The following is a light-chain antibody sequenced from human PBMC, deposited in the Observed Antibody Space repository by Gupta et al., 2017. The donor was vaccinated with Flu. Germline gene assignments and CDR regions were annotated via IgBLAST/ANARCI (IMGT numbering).Light chain of an antibody. CDR1: QSISSY. CDR3: QQIDYTPLLT. CDR2: AAS. V-gene: IGKV1-39*01. Sequence: SSLSASVGDRVTITCRASQSISSYLNWYKHKPGKAPKLLMNAASSWQSGVPSRFSGSGYGTDFTLTISGRQPEDFASYYCQQIDYTPLLTFGDGTKVDIK. J-gene: IGKJ3*01.